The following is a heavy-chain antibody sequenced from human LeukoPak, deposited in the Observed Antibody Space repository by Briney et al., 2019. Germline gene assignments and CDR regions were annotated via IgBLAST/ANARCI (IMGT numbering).Heavy chain of an antibody. CDR3: ASRKLGNDY. Sequence: SETLSLTCAVYGGSFSGYYWSWIRQPPGKGLEWIGYIYHTGSTSYSPSLKSRVTISADTSQNQFSLKLSSVTAADTAVYYCASRKLGNDYWGQGALVTVSS. CDR2: IYHTGST. D-gene: IGHD7-27*01. V-gene: IGHV4-59*01. CDR1: GGSFSGYY. J-gene: IGHJ4*02.